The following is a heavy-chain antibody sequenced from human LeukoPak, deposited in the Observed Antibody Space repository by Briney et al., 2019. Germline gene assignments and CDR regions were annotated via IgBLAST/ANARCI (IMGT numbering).Heavy chain of an antibody. J-gene: IGHJ6*02. CDR3: ARLSQVQAYYYYGMDV. V-gene: IGHV5-51*01. CDR2: IYPGDSDT. Sequence: GESLKISCKGSGYSFTSYWIGWVRQMPGKGLEWVGIIYPGDSDTRHTPSFQAQVTISADKSISTAYLQWSSLKASDTAMYYCARLSQVQAYYYYGMDVWGQGTTVTVSS. CDR1: GYSFTSYW.